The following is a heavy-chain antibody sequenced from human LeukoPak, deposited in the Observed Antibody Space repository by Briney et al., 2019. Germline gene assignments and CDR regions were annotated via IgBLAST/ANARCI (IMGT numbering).Heavy chain of an antibody. V-gene: IGHV4-34*01. CDR3: ARGLSRYYYYYMDV. J-gene: IGHJ6*03. CDR1: GGSFSGYY. CDR2: INHSGST. Sequence: EPSETLSLTCAVYGGSFSGYYWSWIRQPPGKGLEWIGEINHSGSTNYNPSLKSRVTISVDTSKNQFSLKLSSVTAADTAVYYCARGLSRYYYYYMDVWGKGTTVTVSS.